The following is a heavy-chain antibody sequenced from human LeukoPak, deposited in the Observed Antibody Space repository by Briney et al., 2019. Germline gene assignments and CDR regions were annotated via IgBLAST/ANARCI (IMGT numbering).Heavy chain of an antibody. Sequence: SETLSLTCAVYGGSFSGYSWSWIHQPPEKGLEWIGEINHSGSTNYNPSLKSRVTISVDTSKNQFSLKLSSVTAADTAVYYCARTRITGTTPFHYWGQGTLVTVSS. CDR2: INHSGST. D-gene: IGHD1-7*01. J-gene: IGHJ4*02. CDR1: GGSFSGYS. V-gene: IGHV4-34*01. CDR3: ARTRITGTTPFHY.